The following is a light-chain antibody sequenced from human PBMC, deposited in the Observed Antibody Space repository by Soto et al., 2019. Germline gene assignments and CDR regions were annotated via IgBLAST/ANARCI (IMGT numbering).Light chain of an antibody. CDR3: TSFTSSKTWV. CDR1: SSYIGGYNR. V-gene: IGLV2-14*03. Sequence: QSALTQPASVSGSPGQSITISCTGTSSYIGGYNRVAWSQQHPGEAPKLMLYEVTTRPSGVSNRFSGSKSGNTAALTISGLQPEDEAHYYCTSFTSSKTWVFGGGTKLTVL. CDR2: EVT. J-gene: IGLJ3*02.